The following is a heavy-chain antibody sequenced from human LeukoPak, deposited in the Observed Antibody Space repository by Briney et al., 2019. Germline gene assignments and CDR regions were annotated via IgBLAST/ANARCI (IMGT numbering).Heavy chain of an antibody. CDR1: GFTFSSYG. J-gene: IGHJ4*02. Sequence: GGSLRLSCAASGFTFSSYGMHWVRQAPGKGLEWVAVISYDGGNKYYADSVKGRFTISRDNSKNTPYLQMNSLRAEDTAVYYCAKGGGSSWYFGYWGQGTLVTVSS. CDR3: AKGGGSSWYFGY. V-gene: IGHV3-30*18. D-gene: IGHD6-13*01. CDR2: ISYDGGNK.